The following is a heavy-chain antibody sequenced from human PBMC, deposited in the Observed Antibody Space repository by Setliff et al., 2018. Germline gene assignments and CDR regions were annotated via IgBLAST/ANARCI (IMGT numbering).Heavy chain of an antibody. CDR3: AREKSVWFGELIGGAFDI. CDR1: GFTFSSYW. J-gene: IGHJ3*02. Sequence: GGSLRLSCAASGFTFSSYWMYWVRQAPGKGLVWVSRINSDGSSTSYADSVKGRFTISRDNAKNTLYLQMNSLRAEDTAVYYCAREKSVWFGELIGGAFDIWGQGTMVTVSS. V-gene: IGHV3-74*01. D-gene: IGHD3-10*01. CDR2: INSDGSST.